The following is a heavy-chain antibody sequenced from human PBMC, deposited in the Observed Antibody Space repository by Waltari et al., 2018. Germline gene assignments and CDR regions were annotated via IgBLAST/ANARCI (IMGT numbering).Heavy chain of an antibody. Sequence: EVQLVESGGDLVQPGGSLRLPWAASGFTCSNYWLHWVRQVPGKGLVWVSRISRDGRSISYADSVKGRFTISRDNAKGTLYLQMNSLRAEDTAVYYCCGAGQATYWGQGSLVTVSS. CDR2: ISRDGRSI. CDR1: GFTCSNYW. CDR3: CGAGQATY. V-gene: IGHV3-74*01. D-gene: IGHD6-19*01. J-gene: IGHJ4*02.